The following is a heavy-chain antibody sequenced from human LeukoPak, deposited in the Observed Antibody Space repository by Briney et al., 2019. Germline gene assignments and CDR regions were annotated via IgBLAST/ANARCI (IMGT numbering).Heavy chain of an antibody. J-gene: IGHJ4*02. CDR1: GGSLSSSSYY. V-gene: IGHV4-39*07. D-gene: IGHD3-10*01. CDR2: IYETGST. CDR3: ARAPPNYYGSGSYPIRGFDY. Sequence: KSSETLSLTCSVSGGSLSSSSYYWGWIRQPPGRGLEWIGNIYETGSTNYNPSLKSRVTISVDTSKNQFSLKLSSVTAADTAVYYCARAPPNYYGSGSYPIRGFDYWGQGTLVTVSS.